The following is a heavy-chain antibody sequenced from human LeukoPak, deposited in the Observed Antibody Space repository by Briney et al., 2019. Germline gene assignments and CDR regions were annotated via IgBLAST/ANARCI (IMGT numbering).Heavy chain of an antibody. CDR3: ARGPDRYYYYYMDV. Sequence: PSETLSLTCAVYGGSFSGYYWSWIRQPPGKGLEWIGEINHSGSTNYNPSLKSRVTISVDTSKNQFSLKLSSVTAADTAVYYCARGPDRYYYYYMDVWGKGTTVTVS. CDR1: GGSFSGYY. CDR2: INHSGST. V-gene: IGHV4-34*01. J-gene: IGHJ6*03.